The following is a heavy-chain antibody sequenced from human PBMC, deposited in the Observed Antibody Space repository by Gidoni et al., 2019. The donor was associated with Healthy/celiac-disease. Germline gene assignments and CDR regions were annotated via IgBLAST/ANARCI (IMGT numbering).Heavy chain of an antibody. CDR1: GFSLSTSGMR. D-gene: IGHD3-22*01. CDR2: IDWDDDK. J-gene: IGHJ4*02. V-gene: IGHV2-70*04. Sequence: QVTLKESGPALVKPTQTLTLTCTFSGFSLSTSGMRVSWIRQPPGKALEWLARIDWDDDKFYSTSLKTRLTISKDTSKNQVVLTMTNMDPVDTATYYCARSVVAAPPFDYWGQGTLVTVSS. CDR3: ARSVVAAPPFDY.